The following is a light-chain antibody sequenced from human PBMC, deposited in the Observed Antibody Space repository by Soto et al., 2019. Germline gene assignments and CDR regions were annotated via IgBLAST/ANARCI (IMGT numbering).Light chain of an antibody. CDR1: SSDVGGYNR. CDR2: DVS. J-gene: IGLJ1*01. CDR3: TSYATGSAYV. Sequence: QSSLTQPPSVSGSPGQSVTISRTGTSSDVGGYNRVSWYQQPPGKAPKLLIYDVSNRPSGGSTRFSGSKSGNTASLTISGLQAEDEADYYCTSYATGSAYVFGPGTKPTVL. V-gene: IGLV2-18*02.